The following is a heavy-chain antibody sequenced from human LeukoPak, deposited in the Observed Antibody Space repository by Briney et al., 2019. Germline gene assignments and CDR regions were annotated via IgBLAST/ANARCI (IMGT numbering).Heavy chain of an antibody. J-gene: IGHJ4*02. CDR3: TADSPVSMAHSFDF. D-gene: IGHD6-6*01. CDR1: GFAFGNYA. Sequence: GGSLRLSCTASGFAFGNYAMSWVRQAPGKGLEWVGFIRSKAYGGTTEYAASVKGRFTISRDDSKSIAYLQMNSLKTEDAAVYYCTADSPVSMAHSFDFWGQGILVTVSS. V-gene: IGHV3-49*04. CDR2: IRSKAYGGTT.